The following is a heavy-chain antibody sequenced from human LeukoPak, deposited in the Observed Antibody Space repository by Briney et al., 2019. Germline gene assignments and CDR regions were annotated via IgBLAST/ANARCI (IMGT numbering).Heavy chain of an antibody. J-gene: IGHJ6*04. D-gene: IGHD3-10*02. CDR3: AELGITMIGGV. Sequence: GGSLRLSCTASGFTFNTYTMNWVRQAPGKGLEWVSYISSSGSTIYYADSVKGRFTISRDNAKNSLYLQMNSLRAEDTAVYYCAELGITMIGGVWGKGTTVTISS. CDR1: GFTFNTYT. CDR2: ISSSGSTI. V-gene: IGHV3-48*04.